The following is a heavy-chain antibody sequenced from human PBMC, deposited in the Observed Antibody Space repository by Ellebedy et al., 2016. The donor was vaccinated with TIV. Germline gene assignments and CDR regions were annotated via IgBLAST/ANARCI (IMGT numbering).Heavy chain of an antibody. CDR2: IRYDGSNK. J-gene: IGHJ4*02. D-gene: IGHD4-17*01. V-gene: IGHV3-30*02. Sequence: PGGSLRLSCAASGFTFSSYGMHWVRQAPGKGLEWVAFIRYDGSNKYYADSVKARFTISRDNSKNTLYLQMNSLRAEDTAVYYCAKDRLRFLDYWGQGTLVTVSS. CDR1: GFTFSSYG. CDR3: AKDRLRFLDY.